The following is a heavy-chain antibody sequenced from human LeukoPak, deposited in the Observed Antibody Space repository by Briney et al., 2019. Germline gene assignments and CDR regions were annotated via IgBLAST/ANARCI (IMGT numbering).Heavy chain of an antibody. Sequence: GESLKISCKGSGYSFTSHWIGWVRQMPGKGLEWMGIIYPGDSDTRYSPSFQGQVTISADKSISTAYLQWSSLKASDTAMYYCASYQADHGDYGYFDYWGQGTLVTVSS. CDR1: GYSFTSHW. D-gene: IGHD4-17*01. CDR2: IYPGDSDT. V-gene: IGHV5-51*01. J-gene: IGHJ4*02. CDR3: ASYQADHGDYGYFDY.